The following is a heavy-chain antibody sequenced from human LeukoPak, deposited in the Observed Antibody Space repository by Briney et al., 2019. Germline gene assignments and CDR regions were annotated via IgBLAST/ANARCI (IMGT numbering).Heavy chain of an antibody. D-gene: IGHD6-13*01. V-gene: IGHV4-59*01. CDR1: GDSISSYY. J-gene: IGHJ4*02. CDR2: IYHSGST. CDR3: ARDSGSGSWYDY. Sequence: PSETLSLTCTVSGDSISSYYWSWIRQSPGKGLEWIGYIYHSGSTNYNPSLRSRVTISIDTSKNQFSLKLSSVTAADTAVYYGARDSGSGSWYDYWGQGTLVSVPS.